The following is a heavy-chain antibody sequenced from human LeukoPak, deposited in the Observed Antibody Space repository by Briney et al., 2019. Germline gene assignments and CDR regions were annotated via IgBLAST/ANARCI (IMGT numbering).Heavy chain of an antibody. CDR2: IIPILGIA. CDR1: GGTFSSYA. J-gene: IGHJ3*02. V-gene: IGHV1-69*04. CDR3: ARRTYCGGDCYPGDDAFDI. D-gene: IGHD2-21*02. Sequence: SVKVSCKASGGTFSSYAISWVRQAPGQGLEWTGRIIPILGIANYAQKFQGRVAITADKSTSTAYMELSSLRSEDTAVYYCARRTYCGGDCYPGDDAFDIWGQGTMVTVSS.